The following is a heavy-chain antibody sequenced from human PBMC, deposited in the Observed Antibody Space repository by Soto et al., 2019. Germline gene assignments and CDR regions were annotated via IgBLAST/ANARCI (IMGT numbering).Heavy chain of an antibody. CDR3: ARVYGIPVAGTLDF. Sequence: EVQLVESGGGLVQPGGSLRLSCAASVFTFSSYSMNWVRQAPGKGLEWVSYISSGSSTIYYADSVKGRFTISRDNAKNSLYLQMNSLRADDTAVYYCARVYGIPVAGTLDFWGQGTLVTVSS. D-gene: IGHD6-19*01. CDR1: VFTFSSYS. V-gene: IGHV3-48*01. J-gene: IGHJ4*02. CDR2: ISSGSSTI.